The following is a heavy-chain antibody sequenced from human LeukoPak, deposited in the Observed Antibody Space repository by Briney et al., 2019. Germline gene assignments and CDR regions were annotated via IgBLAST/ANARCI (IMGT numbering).Heavy chain of an antibody. D-gene: IGHD3-10*01. CDR3: ARASGLLWFGD. V-gene: IGHV3-30*04. Sequence: GGSLRLSCAASGFTFSSYAMHWVCQAPGKGLEWVAVISYDGSNKYYADSVKGRFTISRDNSKNTLYLQMNSLRAEDTAVYYCARASGLLWFGDWGQGTLVTVSS. J-gene: IGHJ4*02. CDR2: ISYDGSNK. CDR1: GFTFSSYA.